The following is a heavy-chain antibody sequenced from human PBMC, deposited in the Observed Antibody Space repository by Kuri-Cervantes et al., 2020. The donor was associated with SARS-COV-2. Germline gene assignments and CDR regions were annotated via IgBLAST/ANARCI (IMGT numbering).Heavy chain of an antibody. CDR2: ISGSGGST. CDR3: ASGYSIDY. V-gene: IGHV3-23*01. D-gene: IGHD3-22*01. J-gene: IGHJ4*02. Sequence: GGSLRLSCAASGSSFSDYGMSWVRQAPGKGLEWVSAISGSGGSTYYADSVKGRFTISRDNSKNTLYLQMNSRRAEDTAVYYCASGYSIDYWGQGTLVTVSS. CDR1: GSSFSDYG.